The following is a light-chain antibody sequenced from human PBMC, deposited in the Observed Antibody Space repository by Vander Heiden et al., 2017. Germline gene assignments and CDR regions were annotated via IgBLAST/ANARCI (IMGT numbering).Light chain of an antibody. V-gene: IGKV2-28*01. J-gene: IGKJ2*02. CDR1: QSLLHSNGYNY. CDR2: LGS. Sequence: DIVMTQSPLSLPVTPGEPASISCRCSQSLLHSNGYNYLDWYLQKPGQSPQLLIYLGSNRASGVPDRFSGSGSGTDFTLKISRVEAEDVGVYYCMQALQTPCTFGQGTKLEIK. CDR3: MQALQTPCT.